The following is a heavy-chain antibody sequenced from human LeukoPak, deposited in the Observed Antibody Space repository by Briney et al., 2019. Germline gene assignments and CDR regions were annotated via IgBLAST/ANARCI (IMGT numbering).Heavy chain of an antibody. D-gene: IGHD7-27*01. V-gene: IGHV3-7*01. J-gene: IGHJ4*02. CDR3: ARDVNWGHFDY. CDR1: GFTFGTYW. CDR2: IREDGS. Sequence: GGSLRLSCAASGFTFGTYWMAWVRQGPGKGLEWVASIREDGSGYMASMKGRFAISRNNAKNSVYLQMNSLRAEDTAVYYCARDVNWGHFDYWGQGTLVTVSS.